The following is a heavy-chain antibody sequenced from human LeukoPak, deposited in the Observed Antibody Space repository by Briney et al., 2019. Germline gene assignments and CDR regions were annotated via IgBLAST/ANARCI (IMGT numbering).Heavy chain of an antibody. CDR1: GFTFSSYS. Sequence: GGSLRLSCAASGFTFSSYSMNWVRQAPGKGLEWVSSISSSSSYIYYADSVKGRFTISRDNAKNSLYLQMNSLRAEDTAVYYCARSGCSGGSCYPSRYYYYYGMDVWGQGTTVTVSS. D-gene: IGHD2-15*01. CDR2: ISSSSSYI. V-gene: IGHV3-21*01. CDR3: ARSGCSGGSCYPSRYYYYYGMDV. J-gene: IGHJ6*02.